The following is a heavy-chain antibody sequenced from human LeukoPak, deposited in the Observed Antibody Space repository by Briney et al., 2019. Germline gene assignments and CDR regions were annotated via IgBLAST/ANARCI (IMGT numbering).Heavy chain of an antibody. V-gene: IGHV3-23*01. D-gene: IGHD5-12*01. CDR2: ISGRGASK. Sequence: GGSLRLSCAVSGLTFNNYAMSWVRQAPGKGLEWVSGISGRGASKYYADSVKGRFTISRDNSKNTLYLQMNSLRAEDTAVYYCAKDWYGGYGDFRGQGTLVTVSS. J-gene: IGHJ4*02. CDR3: AKDWYGGYGDF. CDR1: GLTFNNYA.